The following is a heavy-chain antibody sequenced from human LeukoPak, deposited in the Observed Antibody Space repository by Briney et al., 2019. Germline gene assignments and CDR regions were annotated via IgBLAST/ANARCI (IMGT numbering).Heavy chain of an antibody. J-gene: IGHJ5*02. CDR1: GGSLNGYS. CDR2: IIHSGGT. V-gene: IGHV4-34*01. CDR3: ARGPLAFRRVAGIFS. Sequence: SETLSLTCAVSGGSLNGYSYTWIRQPPGKGLEWIGEIIHSGGTSYNPSLKSRLTISVDTSRKQFSLELTSVTAADTALYFCARGPLAFRRVAGIFSWGRGTQVTVSS. D-gene: IGHD6-19*01.